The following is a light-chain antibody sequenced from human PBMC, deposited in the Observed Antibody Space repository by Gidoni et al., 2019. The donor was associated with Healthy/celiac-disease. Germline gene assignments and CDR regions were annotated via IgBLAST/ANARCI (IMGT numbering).Light chain of an antibody. CDR3: QQYSTYPWT. V-gene: IGKV1-5*03. CDR2: KAS. Sequence: DIQMSHSPSPLSASVGDRVTITCRASQTTNIWLAWYQQKPGKAPQLLIYKASILESGVPSRFSGSGSGTEFTLTISSLQPDDFASYYCQQYSTYPWTFXXXTKVEI. CDR1: QTTNIW. J-gene: IGKJ1*01.